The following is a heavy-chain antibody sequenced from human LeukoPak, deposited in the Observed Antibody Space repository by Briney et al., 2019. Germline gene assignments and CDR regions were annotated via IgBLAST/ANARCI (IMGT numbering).Heavy chain of an antibody. J-gene: IGHJ4*02. V-gene: IGHV3-7*01. CDR2: INQEVSEK. CDR1: GLTFSYYW. Sequence: GGSLRLSCAASGLTFSYYWMSWVRQAPGKGLEWVANINQEVSEKYYVDSVKGRFTISRDNAKNSLYLLMNSLRAEDAAVYYCATYYYDNTGLIWGQGTLVTVSS. CDR3: ATYYYDNTGLI. D-gene: IGHD3-22*01.